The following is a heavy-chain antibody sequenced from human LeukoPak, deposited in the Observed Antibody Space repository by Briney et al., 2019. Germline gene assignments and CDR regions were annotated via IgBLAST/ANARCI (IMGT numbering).Heavy chain of an antibody. V-gene: IGHV4-59*01. CDR3: ARASLVGADFDY. CDR2: VYYSGST. D-gene: IGHD1-26*01. J-gene: IGHJ4*02. Sequence: SWIRQXXXXXXECIGYVYYSGSTNYPPSLKSRVTISVDTSKNQFSLKLSSVTAADTAVYYCARASLVGADFDYWGQGTLVTVSS.